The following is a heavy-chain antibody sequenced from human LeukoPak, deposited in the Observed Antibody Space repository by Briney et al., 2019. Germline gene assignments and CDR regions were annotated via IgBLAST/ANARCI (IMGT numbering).Heavy chain of an antibody. V-gene: IGHV3-7*04. J-gene: IGHJ5*02. CDR2: IKQDGSER. D-gene: IGHD4-11*01. CDR3: ARASYSPNWFDP. Sequence: PGGSLRLSCAASGFTFSSYWMSWVRQAPGKGLEWVANIKQDGSERYSVDSVKGRFTISRDNARNSLYLQMNGLRAEDTAVYYCARASYSPNWFDPWGQGTLVTVSS. CDR1: GFTFSSYW.